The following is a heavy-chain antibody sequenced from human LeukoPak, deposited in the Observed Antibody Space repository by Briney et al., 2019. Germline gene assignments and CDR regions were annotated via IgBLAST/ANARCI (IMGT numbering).Heavy chain of an antibody. CDR3: ARDLGQYYDTSDNWFDP. V-gene: IGHV3-74*01. Sequence: GGSLRLSCAASGFSFSNYWMHWVRHAPGKGLVWVSRINSDGSSTTYADSVKGRFTISRDNAKNTLNLQMNSLRAEDTALYYCARDLGQYYDTSDNWFDPWGQGTLVTVSS. D-gene: IGHD3-22*01. CDR1: GFSFSNYW. J-gene: IGHJ5*02. CDR2: INSDGSST.